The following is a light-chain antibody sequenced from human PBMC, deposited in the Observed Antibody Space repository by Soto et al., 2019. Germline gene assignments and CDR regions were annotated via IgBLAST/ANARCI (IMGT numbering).Light chain of an antibody. J-gene: IGKJ3*01. Sequence: DIQMTQSPSSLSASVGDRVTITCRASQSISSYLNWYQQKPGKAPKLLIYAASSLQSGVPSRFSGSGSGTDFTLTTSSLQPEDFATYYCQQSYSTPPGFGPGTKVDIK. CDR3: QQSYSTPPG. V-gene: IGKV1-39*01. CDR2: AAS. CDR1: QSISSY.